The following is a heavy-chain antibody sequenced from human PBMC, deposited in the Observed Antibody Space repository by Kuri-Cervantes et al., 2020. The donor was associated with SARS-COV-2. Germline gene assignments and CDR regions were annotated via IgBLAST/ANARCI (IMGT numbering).Heavy chain of an antibody. CDR1: GGSISSYY. Sequence: SETLSLTCTVSGGSISSYYWSWIRQPPGKGLEWIGYIYYSGSTNYNPSLKSRVTISVDTSKNQFSLKLSSVTAADTAVYYCARVGVYCSSTSCYEVFRFDPWGQGTLVTVSS. D-gene: IGHD2-2*01. J-gene: IGHJ5*02. CDR3: ARVGVYCSSTSCYEVFRFDP. CDR2: IYYSGST. V-gene: IGHV4-59*01.